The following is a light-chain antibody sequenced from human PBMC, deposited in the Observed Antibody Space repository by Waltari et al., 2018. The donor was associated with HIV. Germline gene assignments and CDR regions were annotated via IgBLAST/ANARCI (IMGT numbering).Light chain of an antibody. V-gene: IGLV2-23*02. Sequence: QSALTQPASVSGSPGQSITISCTVTSSDVGSYNLFSWYQQHPGKSPKLMIYEVSKRPSGVSNRFSGSKSGNTASLTISGLQAEDEADYYCCSYAGSGDVFGTGTKVTVL. CDR2: EVS. J-gene: IGLJ1*01. CDR1: SSDVGSYNL. CDR3: CSYAGSGDV.